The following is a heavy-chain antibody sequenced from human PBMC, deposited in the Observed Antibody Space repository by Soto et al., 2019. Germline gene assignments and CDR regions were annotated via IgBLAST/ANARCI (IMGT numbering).Heavy chain of an antibody. J-gene: IGHJ5*01. CDR2: IFSNDEK. CDR1: GFSLSNARMG. D-gene: IGHD2-15*01. V-gene: IGHV2-26*01. Sequence: QVTLKESGPVLVKPTETLTLTCTVSGFSLSNARMGVSWIRQPPGKALEWLAHIFSNDEKSYSTSLKSRLPISKELAKSHVFLTITNLVLVNTPTYLGVRMGFICCVGIFYLGPLHSGGQGPLVPFSS. CDR3: VRMGFICCVGIFYLGPLHS.